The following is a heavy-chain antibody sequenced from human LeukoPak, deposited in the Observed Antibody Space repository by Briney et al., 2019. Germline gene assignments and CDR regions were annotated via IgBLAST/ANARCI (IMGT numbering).Heavy chain of an antibody. V-gene: IGHV5-51*01. J-gene: IGHJ6*03. CDR2: IYPGDSDA. D-gene: IGHD3-22*01. Sequence: GESLKISCKGSGYSSTSYWVAWVRQMPGKGLEWMGTIYPGDSDARYSPSFQGQVTISADKSIRTAYLQWSSLKASDTAMYYCARQVGNYDSSGYGPSGYYYYYYMDVWGKGTTVTVSS. CDR3: ARQVGNYDSSGYGPSGYYYYYYMDV. CDR1: GYSSTSYW.